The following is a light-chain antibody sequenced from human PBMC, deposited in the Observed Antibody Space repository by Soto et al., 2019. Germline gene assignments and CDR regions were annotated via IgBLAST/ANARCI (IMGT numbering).Light chain of an antibody. CDR3: QQRSNWPPLFT. Sequence: EIVLTQSPGTLSLSPGERATLSCRASQSVSSSYLAWYQQKPGQAPRLLIYGASSRATGIPDRFSGSGSGTDFTLTISRLAPEDFAVYYCQQRSNWPPLFTFGPGTKVDIK. CDR1: QSVSSSY. J-gene: IGKJ3*01. CDR2: GAS. V-gene: IGKV3D-20*02.